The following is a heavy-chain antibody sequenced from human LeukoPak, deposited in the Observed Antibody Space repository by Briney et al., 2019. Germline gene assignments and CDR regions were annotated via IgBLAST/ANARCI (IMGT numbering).Heavy chain of an antibody. J-gene: IGHJ4*02. V-gene: IGHV4-34*01. CDR2: INHSGST. CDR1: GGSFSGYY. CDR3: ARHQGYYGSGRYRPFNY. D-gene: IGHD3-10*01. Sequence: PSETLSLTCAVYGGSFSGYYWSWIRQPPGKGLEWIGEINHSGSTNYNPSLKSRVTISVDTSKNQFSLKLSSVTAADTAVYYCARHQGYYGSGRYRPFNYWGQGTLVTVSS.